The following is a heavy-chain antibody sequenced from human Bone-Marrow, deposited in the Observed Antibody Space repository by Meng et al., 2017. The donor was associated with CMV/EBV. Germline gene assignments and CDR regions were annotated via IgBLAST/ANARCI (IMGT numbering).Heavy chain of an antibody. CDR3: ARDWIAGSPFDY. CDR2: INHSGST. D-gene: IGHD6-13*01. CDR1: GGSFSGYY. J-gene: IGHJ4*02. Sequence: SEPLSLTCAVYGGSFSGYYWSWIRQPPGKGLEWIGEINHSGSTNYNPSLKSRVTISVDTSKNQFSLKLSSVTAADTAVYYCARDWIAGSPFDYWGQGTLVTVSS. V-gene: IGHV4-34*01.